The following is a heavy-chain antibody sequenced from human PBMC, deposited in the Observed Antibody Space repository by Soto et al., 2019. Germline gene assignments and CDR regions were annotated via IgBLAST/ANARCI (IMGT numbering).Heavy chain of an antibody. CDR2: IIPIFGTA. CDR3: ARAPRFRYSSSKNAFDI. D-gene: IGHD6-6*01. Sequence: GASVQVSCKASGGTFSSYAISWVRQAPGQGLEWMGGIIPIFGTANYAQKFQGRVTITADESTSTAYMELSSLRSEDTAVYYCARAPRFRYSSSKNAFDIWGQGTMVTVSS. V-gene: IGHV1-69*13. CDR1: GGTFSSYA. J-gene: IGHJ3*02.